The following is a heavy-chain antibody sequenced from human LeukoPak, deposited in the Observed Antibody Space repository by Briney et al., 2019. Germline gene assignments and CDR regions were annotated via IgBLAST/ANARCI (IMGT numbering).Heavy chain of an antibody. Sequence: ASVKVSCKASGYTFTSYYMHWVRQAPGQGLGWMAIINPSGGGTKYAQKFQGRVTMTRDTPTNTVYMELSSLRTEDTAVYYCASVYLYGMDVWGQGTTVTVSS. J-gene: IGHJ6*02. D-gene: IGHD2-8*01. CDR1: GYTFTSYY. CDR2: INPSGGGT. V-gene: IGHV1-46*01. CDR3: ASVYLYGMDV.